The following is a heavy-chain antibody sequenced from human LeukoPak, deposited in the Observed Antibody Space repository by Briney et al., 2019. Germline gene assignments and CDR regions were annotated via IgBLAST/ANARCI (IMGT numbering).Heavy chain of an antibody. D-gene: IGHD6-13*01. CDR2: VSGNGGST. V-gene: IGHV3-23*01. CDR3: VSEVGQLKD. J-gene: IGHJ4*02. Sequence: PGGSLRLSCAVSGFTFNNYAMTWVRQAPGKGLDWVSVVSGNGGSTYYADSVKGRFTISRDNSKSTLYLQMNSLRAEDTAVYYCVSEVGQLKDWGQGTPVTVSS. CDR1: GFTFNNYA.